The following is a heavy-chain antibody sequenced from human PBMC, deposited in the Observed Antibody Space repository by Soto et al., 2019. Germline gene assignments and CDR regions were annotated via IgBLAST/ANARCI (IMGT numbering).Heavy chain of an antibody. J-gene: IGHJ3*02. D-gene: IGHD2-15*01. CDR3: ATDIVVVVAANSRAFDI. CDR2: ISSSSSYT. V-gene: IGHV3-11*06. CDR1: GFTFSDYY. Sequence: PGGSLRLSCAASGFTFSDYYMSWIRQAPGKGLEWVSYISSSSSYTNYADSVKGRFTISRDNAKNSLYLQMNSLRAEDTAVYYCATDIVVVVAANSRAFDIWGRGTMVTVSS.